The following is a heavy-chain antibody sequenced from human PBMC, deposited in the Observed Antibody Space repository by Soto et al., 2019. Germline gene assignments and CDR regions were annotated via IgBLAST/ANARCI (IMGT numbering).Heavy chain of an antibody. V-gene: IGHV3-64*01. J-gene: IGHJ4*02. CDR1: GFTFSSYA. Sequence: EVQLVESGGGLVQPGGSLRLSCAASGFTFSSYAMHGVRQAPGKGLEYVSAISSNGGSTYYANSVKGRFTISRDNSKSTLYLQMGSPRAEDMAVYYCARGPGYYFDYWGQGTLVTVSS. CDR3: ARGPGYYFDY. CDR2: ISSNGGST.